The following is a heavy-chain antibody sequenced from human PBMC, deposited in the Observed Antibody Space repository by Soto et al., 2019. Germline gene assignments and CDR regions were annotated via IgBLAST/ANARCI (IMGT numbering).Heavy chain of an antibody. CDR3: TRGLPGDKVDY. J-gene: IGHJ4*02. CDR2: MYHSGST. CDR1: GGSISSGGYS. V-gene: IGHV4-30-2*05. D-gene: IGHD7-27*01. Sequence: SETLSLTCTVSGGSISSGGYSWSWIRQPPGKGLEWIGYMYHSGSTYYNPSLKSRVTISVDTSKNQFSLKLSSVSAADTAVYYCTRGLPGDKVDYWGQGTLVTVSS.